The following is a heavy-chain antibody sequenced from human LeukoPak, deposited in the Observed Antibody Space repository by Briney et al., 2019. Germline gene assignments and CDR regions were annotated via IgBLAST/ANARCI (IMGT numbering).Heavy chain of an antibody. J-gene: IGHJ4*02. CDR2: ISYDGRNK. Sequence: PGGSLRLSCAASGFTFSSYPMHWVRQAPGKGLEWVAVISYDGRNKYYADSVKGRFTISRDNSKNTLYLQMNSLKTEDTAVYYCATIAMAALSNFDYWGQGTLVTVSS. CDR3: ATIAMAALSNFDY. D-gene: IGHD6-19*01. CDR1: GFTFSSYP. V-gene: IGHV3-30*04.